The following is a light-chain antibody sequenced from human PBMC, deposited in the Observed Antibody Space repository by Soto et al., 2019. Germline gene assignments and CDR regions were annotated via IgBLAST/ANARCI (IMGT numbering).Light chain of an antibody. V-gene: IGKV3-15*01. CDR3: QQYNNWPRT. CDR2: GAS. CDR1: QNINSN. J-gene: IGKJ1*01. Sequence: EMVMTQSPATLSVSPGERATLSCRASQNINSNLAWYQQKPGQAPRLLIFGASTRATGIPARFSGSGSGTEFALTFSSLQSGDFAVYYCQQYNNWPRTFGHGTKGDIK.